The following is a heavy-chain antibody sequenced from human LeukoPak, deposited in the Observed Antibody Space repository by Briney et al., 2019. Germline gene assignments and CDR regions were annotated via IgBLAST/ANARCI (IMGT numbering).Heavy chain of an antibody. CDR2: INAGNGNT. V-gene: IGHV1-3*01. D-gene: IGHD3-10*01. CDR1: GFTFTNHA. J-gene: IGHJ4*02. Sequence: GASVQVSCKACGFTFTNHAMNWVRQATGQRLEWMGWINAGNGNTKYSQRFQDRVTITRDTSANTAYMELSSLRSEDTAVYYCARGIWVRKDRGYYFDYWGQGTLVTVSS. CDR3: ARGIWVRKDRGYYFDY.